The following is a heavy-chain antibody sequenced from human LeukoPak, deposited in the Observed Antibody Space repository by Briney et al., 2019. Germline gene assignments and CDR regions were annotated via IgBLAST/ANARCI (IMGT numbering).Heavy chain of an antibody. CDR3: ARGAGGAKPRPMDV. V-gene: IGHV1-2*02. CDR2: INPNSGGT. J-gene: IGHJ6*02. Sequence: ASVKVSCKASGYTFTGYYMHWVRQAPGQGLEWMGWINPNSGGTNYAQKFQGRVTMTRDASISTAYMELSRLRSDDTAVYYCARGAGGAKPRPMDVWGQGSTVTVSS. CDR1: GYTFTGYY. D-gene: IGHD4/OR15-4a*01.